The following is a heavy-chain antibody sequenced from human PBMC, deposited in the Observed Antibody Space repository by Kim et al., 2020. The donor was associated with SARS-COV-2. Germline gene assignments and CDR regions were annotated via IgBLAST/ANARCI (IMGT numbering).Heavy chain of an antibody. D-gene: IGHD3-3*01. J-gene: IGHJ4*02. CDR1: GYTFTSYG. CDR3: ARIRITIFGVVEIAPDY. CDR2: ISAYNGNT. Sequence: ASVKVSCKASGYTFTSYGISWVRQAPGQGLEWMGWISAYNGNTNYAQKLQGRVTMTTDTSTSTAYMELRSLRSDDTAVYYCARIRITIFGVVEIAPDYWGQGTLVTVSS. V-gene: IGHV1-18*04.